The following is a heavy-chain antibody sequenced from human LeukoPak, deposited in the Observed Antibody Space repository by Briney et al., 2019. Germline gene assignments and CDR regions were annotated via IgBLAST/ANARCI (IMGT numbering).Heavy chain of an antibody. D-gene: IGHD5-12*01. CDR2: ISSSSSYI. V-gene: IGHV3-21*01. CDR3: AREQQRGPYTGYAFDI. CDR1: GFTFSSYS. J-gene: IGHJ3*02. Sequence: GGSLRLSCAASGFTFSSYSMTWVRQAPGKGLEWVSSISSSSSYIYYADSVKGRFTISRDNAKNSLYLQMNSLSAEDTAVYYCAREQQRGPYTGYAFDIWGQGTMVTVSS.